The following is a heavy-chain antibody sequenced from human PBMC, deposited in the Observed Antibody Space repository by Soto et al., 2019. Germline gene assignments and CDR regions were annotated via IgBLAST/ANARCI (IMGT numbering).Heavy chain of an antibody. Sequence: SETLSLTCAVYGGSFSGYYWSWIRQPPGKGLEWIGEINHSGSTNYNPSLKSRVTISVDTSKNQFSLKLSSVTAADTAVYYCARGRRDGYNGHYFDYWGQGTLVTVSS. CDR1: GGSFSGYY. D-gene: IGHD5-12*01. CDR2: INHSGST. J-gene: IGHJ4*02. V-gene: IGHV4-34*01. CDR3: ARGRRDGYNGHYFDY.